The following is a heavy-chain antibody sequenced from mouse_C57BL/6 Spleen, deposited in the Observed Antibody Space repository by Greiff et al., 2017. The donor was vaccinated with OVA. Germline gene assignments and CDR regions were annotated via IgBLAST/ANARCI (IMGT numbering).Heavy chain of an antibody. CDR2: IYPRSGNT. J-gene: IGHJ1*03. Sequence: QVQLQQSGAELARPGASVKLSCKASGYTFTSYGISWVKQRTGQGLEWIGEIYPRSGNTYYNEKFKGKATLTADKSSSTAYMEPRSLTSEDSAVYFCARPYYYGSSSSWYFDVWGTGTTVTVSS. D-gene: IGHD1-1*01. CDR1: GYTFTSYG. CDR3: ARPYYYGSSSSWYFDV. V-gene: IGHV1-81*01.